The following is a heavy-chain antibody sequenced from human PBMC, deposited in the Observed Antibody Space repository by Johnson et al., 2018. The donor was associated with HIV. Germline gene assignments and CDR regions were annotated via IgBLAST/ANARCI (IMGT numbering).Heavy chain of an antibody. CDR2: VSYEGSNK. Sequence: QVQLVESGGGVVQPGRSLRLSCAASGFTFSSYAMHWVRQAPGKGLEWVAGVSYEGSNKYFADTVQGRFIISRNNSKRTLYLQMNSLRDEDTAVYYCAKDVGNYWPDSFDIWGQGTMVTVSS. D-gene: IGHD3-22*01. J-gene: IGHJ3*02. CDR3: AKDVGNYWPDSFDI. V-gene: IGHV3-30-3*01. CDR1: GFTFSSYA.